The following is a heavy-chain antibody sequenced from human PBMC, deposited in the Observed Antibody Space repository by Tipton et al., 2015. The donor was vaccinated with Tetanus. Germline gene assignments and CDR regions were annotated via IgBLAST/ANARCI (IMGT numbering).Heavy chain of an antibody. D-gene: IGHD1-1*01. V-gene: IGHV3-7*01. CDR2: INQDVSER. J-gene: IGHJ4*02. Sequence: SLRLSCGASGFTFSSHSMTWVRQAPGKGLEWVANINQDVSERYYVDSVKGRFTISRDNAKNSLYLQMNGLRGDDTAVYYCAREGRYIPSDNWGEGTFVTFSS. CDR3: AREGRYIPSDN. CDR1: GFTFSSHS.